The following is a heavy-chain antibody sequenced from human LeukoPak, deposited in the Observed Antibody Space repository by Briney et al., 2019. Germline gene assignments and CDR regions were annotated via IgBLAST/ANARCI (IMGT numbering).Heavy chain of an antibody. V-gene: IGHV3-30*04. D-gene: IGHD6-19*01. J-gene: IGHJ4*02. Sequence: GGSLRLSCAASSFTFSDYTMHWVRHAPGKGLEWVALISSDGSNQYYAHSVEGRFTISRDNSKNTLFLQIDSLRPEDSAVYYCARRVGWSHFDHWGQGTQLTVSS. CDR2: ISSDGSNQ. CDR3: ARRVGWSHFDH. CDR1: SFTFSDYT.